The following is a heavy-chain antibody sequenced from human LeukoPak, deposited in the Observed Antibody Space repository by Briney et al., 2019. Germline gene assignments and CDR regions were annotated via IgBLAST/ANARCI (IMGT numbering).Heavy chain of an antibody. CDR2: MNPNSGNT. V-gene: IGHV1-8*03. CDR3: ARGLGQWELLDNWFDP. J-gene: IGHJ5*02. D-gene: IGHD1-26*01. CDR1: GYTFTSYD. Sequence: ASVKVSCKASGYTFTSYDINWVRQATGQGLEWMGWMNPNSGNTGYAQKFQGRVAITRNTSISTAYMELSSLRSEDTAVYYCARGLGQWELLDNWFDPWGQGTLVTVSS.